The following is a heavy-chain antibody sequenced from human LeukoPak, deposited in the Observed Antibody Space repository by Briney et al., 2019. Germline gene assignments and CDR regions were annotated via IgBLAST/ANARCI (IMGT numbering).Heavy chain of an antibody. V-gene: IGHV3-30*18. J-gene: IGHJ6*02. Sequence: GGSLRLSCAASGSTFSSYGMHWVRQAPGKGLGWVAVIAYDGSNKYYADSVKGRFTISRDNSKNTLYLQMNSLRAEDTAVYYCAKISRYYYYGMDVWGQGTTVTVSS. CDR1: GSTFSSYG. CDR3: AKISRYYYYGMDV. CDR2: IAYDGSNK.